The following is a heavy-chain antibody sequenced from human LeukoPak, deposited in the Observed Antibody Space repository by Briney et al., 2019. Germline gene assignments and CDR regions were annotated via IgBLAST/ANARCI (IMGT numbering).Heavy chain of an antibody. J-gene: IGHJ3*02. CDR3: ARSRELLDAFDI. CDR1: GYSFTSYW. CDR2: IYPGDSDT. Sequence: GESLKISCKGSGYSFTSYWIGWARQMPGKGLEWMGIIYPGDSDTRYSPSFQGQVTISADKSISTAYLQWCSLEASDTAMYCCARSRELLDAFDIWDKGTMVTVSS. V-gene: IGHV5-51*01. D-gene: IGHD1-26*01.